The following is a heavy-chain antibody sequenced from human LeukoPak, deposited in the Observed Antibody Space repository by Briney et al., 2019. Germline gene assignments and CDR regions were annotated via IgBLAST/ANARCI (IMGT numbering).Heavy chain of an antibody. CDR2: INHSGST. D-gene: IGHD4-17*01. J-gene: IGHJ6*03. Sequence: NPSETLSLTCAVYGGSFSGYYWSWIRQPPGKGLEWIGEINHSGSTDYNPSLKSRVTISVDTSKNQFSLKLSSVTAADTAVYYCARSRSDYADYYYYYMDVWGKGTTVTISS. CDR1: GGSFSGYY. V-gene: IGHV4-34*01. CDR3: ARSRSDYADYYYYYMDV.